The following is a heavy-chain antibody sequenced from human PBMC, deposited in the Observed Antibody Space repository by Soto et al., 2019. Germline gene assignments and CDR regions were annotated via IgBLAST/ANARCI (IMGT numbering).Heavy chain of an antibody. Sequence: QVQLVESGGGVVQPGRSLRLSCAASGFTFSSYGMHWVRQAPGKGLEWVAVISYDGSNKYYADSVKGRFTISRDNSKNTLYLQMNSLRAEDTAVYYCAVLDEGVPAASIHYYGMDVW. V-gene: IGHV3-30*03. CDR2: ISYDGSNK. CDR1: GFTFSSYG. D-gene: IGHD2-2*01. CDR3: AVLDEGVPAASIHYYGMDV. J-gene: IGHJ6*01.